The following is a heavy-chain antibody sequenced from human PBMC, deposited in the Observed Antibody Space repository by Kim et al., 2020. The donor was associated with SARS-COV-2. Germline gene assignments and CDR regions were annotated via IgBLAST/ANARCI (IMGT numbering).Heavy chain of an antibody. CDR1: GGSISSSSYY. V-gene: IGHV4-39*01. D-gene: IGHD6-19*01. Sequence: SETLSLTCTVSGGSISSSSYYWGWIRQPPGKGLEWIGSIYYSGSTYYNPSLKSRVTISVDTSKNQFSLKLSSVTAADTAVYYCARQTLGIAVAVVDYYFDYWGQGTLVTVSS. CDR2: IYYSGST. CDR3: ARQTLGIAVAVVDYYFDY. J-gene: IGHJ4*02.